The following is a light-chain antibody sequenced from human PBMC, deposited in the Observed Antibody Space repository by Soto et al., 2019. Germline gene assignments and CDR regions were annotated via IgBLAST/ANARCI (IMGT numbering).Light chain of an antibody. CDR2: LGS. V-gene: IGKV2-28*01. Sequence: DIVMTQSALSLPVTPGEPSSISCSSSQSLLHSNGYNYLDWYLQKPGQSPQLLIYLGSNRASGVPDRLSASGSGTDFTLKISRVEAEDVGVYYCMQALQTPITFGQGRRLEI. CDR1: QSLLHSNGYNY. J-gene: IGKJ5*01. CDR3: MQALQTPIT.